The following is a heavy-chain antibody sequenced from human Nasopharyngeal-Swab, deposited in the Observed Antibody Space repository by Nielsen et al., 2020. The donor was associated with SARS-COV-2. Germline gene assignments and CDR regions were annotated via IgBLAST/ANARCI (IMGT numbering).Heavy chain of an antibody. CDR3: ARDNGSGSYFAEDYYYYGMDV. J-gene: IGHJ6*02. CDR1: GGSISSGDYY. V-gene: IGHV4-30-4*01. D-gene: IGHD3-10*01. CDR2: IYYSGST. Sequence: SETLSLTCTVSGGSISSGDYYWSWIRQPPGKGLEWIGYIYYSGSTYYNPSLKSRVTISVDTSKNQFSLKLSSVTAADTAVYYCARDNGSGSYFAEDYYYYGMDVWGQGTTVTVSS.